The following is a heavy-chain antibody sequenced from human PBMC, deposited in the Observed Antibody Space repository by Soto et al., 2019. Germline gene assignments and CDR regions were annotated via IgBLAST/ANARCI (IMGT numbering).Heavy chain of an antibody. CDR3: ARGRGLDYYYYGMDV. J-gene: IGHJ6*02. D-gene: IGHD3-10*01. CDR2: MNPNSGNT. CDR1: GDTFTSYD. V-gene: IGHV1-8*01. Sequence: GASVKVSCKASGDTFTSYDINWVRQATGQWLEWMGLMNPNSGNTGYAQKFQGRVTMTRNTSISTAYMELSSLRSEDTAVYYCARGRGLDYYYYGMDVWGQGTTVTVSS.